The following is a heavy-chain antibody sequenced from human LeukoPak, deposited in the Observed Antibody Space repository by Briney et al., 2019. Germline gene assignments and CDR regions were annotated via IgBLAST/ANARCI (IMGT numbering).Heavy chain of an antibody. CDR1: GFIFSSYA. J-gene: IGHJ6*03. D-gene: IGHD3-9*01. CDR3: ARENHGYNDLLTGYYPYYYYYYMDV. CDR2: ISYDGSNK. V-gene: IGHV3-30*04. Sequence: GGSLRLSCAASGFIFSSYAMHWVRQAPGKGLEWVAVISYDGSNKYYADSVKGRFTISRDNSKNALYLQMNSLRPEDTAVYYCARENHGYNDLLTGYYPYYYYYYMDVWGKGTTVTVSS.